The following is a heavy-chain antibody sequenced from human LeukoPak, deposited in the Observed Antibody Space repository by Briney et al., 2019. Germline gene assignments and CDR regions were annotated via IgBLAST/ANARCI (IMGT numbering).Heavy chain of an antibody. CDR3: ARGRSWPLDY. CDR2: TYYRSKWYN. V-gene: IGHV6-1*01. CDR1: GDSVSGNSVA. D-gene: IGHD6-13*01. Sequence: SQTLSLTCAISGDSVSGNSVAWNWIRQSPSRGLEWLGRTYYRSKWYNDCAVSVTGRITFNPDTSKNQFSLQLNSVTPEDTAVYYCARGRSWPLDYWGQGTLVTVSS. J-gene: IGHJ4*02.